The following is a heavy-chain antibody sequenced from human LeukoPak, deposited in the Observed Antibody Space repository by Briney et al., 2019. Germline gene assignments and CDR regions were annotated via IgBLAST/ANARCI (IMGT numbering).Heavy chain of an antibody. Sequence: PGGSLRLSCAASGFTFRSYWMSWVRQAPGKGLERVSYISSSGSTIYYADSVKGRFTISRDNAKNSLYLQMNSLRAEDTAVYYCAELGITMIGGVWGKGTTVTISS. CDR1: GFTFRSYW. CDR2: ISSSGSTI. J-gene: IGHJ6*04. CDR3: AELGITMIGGV. V-gene: IGHV3-48*03. D-gene: IGHD3-10*02.